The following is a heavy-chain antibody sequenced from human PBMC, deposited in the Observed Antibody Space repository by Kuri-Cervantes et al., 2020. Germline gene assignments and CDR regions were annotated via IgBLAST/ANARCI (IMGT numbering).Heavy chain of an antibody. D-gene: IGHD3-10*01. CDR3: ARGGRGRLLWFGELEYGMDV. Sequence: ASVKVSCKASGYTFTGYHMHWVRQAPGQGLEWMGWISAYNGNTNYAQKLQGRVTMTTDTSTSTAYMELRSLRSDDTAVYYCARGGRGRLLWFGELEYGMDVWGQGTTVTVSS. J-gene: IGHJ6*02. CDR1: GYTFTGYH. V-gene: IGHV1-18*04. CDR2: ISAYNGNT.